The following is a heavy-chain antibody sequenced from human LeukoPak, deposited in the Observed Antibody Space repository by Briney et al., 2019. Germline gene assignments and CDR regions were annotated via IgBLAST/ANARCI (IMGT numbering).Heavy chain of an antibody. CDR2: INAGNGNT. D-gene: IGHD3-10*01. J-gene: IGHJ5*02. V-gene: IGHV1-3*03. CDR1: GYTFTSYA. CDR3: ARGGVYNWFDP. Sequence: ASVKVSCKASGYTFTSYAMHWVRQAPGQRLEWMGWINAGNGNTKSSQEFQGRVTITRDTSASTAYMELSSLRSEDTAVYYCARGGVYNWFDPWGQGTLVTVSS.